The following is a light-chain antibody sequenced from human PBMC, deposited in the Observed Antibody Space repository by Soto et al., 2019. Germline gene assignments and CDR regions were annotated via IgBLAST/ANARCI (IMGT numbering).Light chain of an antibody. Sequence: EIVMTQSPATLSVSPGERATLSCRASQSVSSNLAWYQQQPGKAPRLLIYGASTRATGIPARFSGSGSGTEFTLTISSLNSEDFAVYYWQKYNNLPLTCGQVTKVEIK. V-gene: IGKV3-15*01. J-gene: IGKJ1*01. CDR2: GAS. CDR1: QSVSSN. CDR3: QKYNNLPLT.